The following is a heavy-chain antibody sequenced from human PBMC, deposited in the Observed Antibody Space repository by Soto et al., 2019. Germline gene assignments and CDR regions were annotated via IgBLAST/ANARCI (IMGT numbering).Heavy chain of an antibody. CDR2: INHSGST. CDR1: GGSFSGYY. CDR3: ARWEYYGSGSHYYYGMDV. Sequence: SETLSLTCAVYGGSFSGYYWSWIRQPPGKGLEWIGEINHSGSTNYNPSLKSRVTISVDTSKNQFSLKLSSVAAADTAVYYCARWEYYGSGSHYYYGMDVWGQGTTVTVSS. V-gene: IGHV4-34*01. D-gene: IGHD3-10*01. J-gene: IGHJ6*02.